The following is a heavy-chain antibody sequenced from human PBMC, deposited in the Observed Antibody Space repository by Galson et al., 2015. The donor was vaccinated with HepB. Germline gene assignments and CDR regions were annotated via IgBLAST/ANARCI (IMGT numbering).Heavy chain of an antibody. D-gene: IGHD5-12*01. CDR3: ARTGHSGYDFNYYYGMDV. J-gene: IGHJ6*02. Sequence: SVKVSCKASGYTFTSYYMHWVRQAPGQGLEWMGIINPSGGSTSYAQKFQGRVTMTRDTSTSTVYMELSSLRSEDTAVYYCARTGHSGYDFNYYYGMDVWGQGTTVTVSS. CDR2: INPSGGST. CDR1: GYTFTSYY. V-gene: IGHV1-46*03.